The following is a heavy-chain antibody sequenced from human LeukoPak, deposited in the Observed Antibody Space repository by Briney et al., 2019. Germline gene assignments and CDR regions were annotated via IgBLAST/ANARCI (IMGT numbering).Heavy chain of an antibody. J-gene: IGHJ5*02. V-gene: IGHV1-69*13. CDR1: GGTFSSYA. CDR3: ARVVSYDSSGYRPYNWFDP. CDR2: IIPIFGTA. D-gene: IGHD3-22*01. Sequence: EASVKVSCKASGGTFSSYAISWVRQAPGQGLEWMGGIIPIFGTANYAQKFQGRVTITADESTSTAYMELSSLRSEDTAVYYCARVVSYDSSGYRPYNWFDPWGQGTLVTVSS.